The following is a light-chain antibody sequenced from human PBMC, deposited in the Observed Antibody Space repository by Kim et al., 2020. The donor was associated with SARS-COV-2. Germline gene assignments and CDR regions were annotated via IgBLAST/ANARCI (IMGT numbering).Light chain of an antibody. CDR2: DAS. CDR1: QSVSSY. CDR3: QQRSEWPLT. Sequence: EIVLTQSPATLSFSPGERATLSCRASQSVSSYLAWYQQKPGQAPRLLIYDASNRATGIPARFSGSGSGTDFTLTISSLEPEDFAVYYCQQRSEWPLTFGGGTKVDIK. J-gene: IGKJ4*02. V-gene: IGKV3-11*01.